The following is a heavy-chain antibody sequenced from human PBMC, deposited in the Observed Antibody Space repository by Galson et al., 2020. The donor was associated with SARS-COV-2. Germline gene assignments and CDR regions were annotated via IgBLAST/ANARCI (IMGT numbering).Heavy chain of an antibody. V-gene: IGHV3-7*01. J-gene: IGHJ6*03. CDR2: IKQDGSEK. CDR1: GFTFSSYW. Sequence: LSLTCAASGFTFSSYWMSWVRQAPGKGLEWVANIKQDGSEKYYVDSVKGRFTISRDNAKNSLYLQMNSLRAEDTAVYYCARAFEFNFYYMDVWGRGTTVTVSS. CDR3: ARAFEFNFYYMDV.